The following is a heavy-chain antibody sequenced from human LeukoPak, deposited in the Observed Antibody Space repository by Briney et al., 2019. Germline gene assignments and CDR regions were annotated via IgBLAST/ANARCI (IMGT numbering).Heavy chain of an antibody. D-gene: IGHD2-21*01. CDR3: AHTPSFTY. CDR1: GFSLSTSGMG. Sequence: SGPTLVKPRQTLTLTCTFSGFSLSTSGMGVGWFRQPPGKALEWLTLIYWDDDKRYSQSLSSRLAITKDTSKNQVVLTMTNVVPMDTATYYCAHTPSFTYWGQGTLVTVSS. V-gene: IGHV2-5*02. CDR2: IYWDDDK. J-gene: IGHJ4*02.